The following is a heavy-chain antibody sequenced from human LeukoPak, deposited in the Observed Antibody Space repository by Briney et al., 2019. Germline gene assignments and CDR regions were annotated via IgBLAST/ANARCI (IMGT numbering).Heavy chain of an antibody. CDR2: ISSSSSSI. V-gene: IGHV3-48*01. CDR3: VRYLVGTDFDI. CDR1: GFTFSSYS. Sequence: PGGSLRLSCAASGFTFSSYSMNWVRQAPGKGLEWVSYISSSSSSIYYADSVKGRFTISRDNAKNSLYLQMNSLRAEDTAVYYCVRYLVGTDFDIWGQGTMVSVSS. J-gene: IGHJ3*02. D-gene: IGHD5-12*01.